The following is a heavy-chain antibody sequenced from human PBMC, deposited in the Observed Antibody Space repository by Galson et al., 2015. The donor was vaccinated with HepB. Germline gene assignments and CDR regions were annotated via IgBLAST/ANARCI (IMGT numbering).Heavy chain of an antibody. CDR2: IIPIFGTA. D-gene: IGHD7-27*01. V-gene: IGHV1-69*06. CDR1: GGTFSSYT. CDR3: ARKELGTGGYYGMDV. Sequence: SVKVSCKASGGTFSSYTISWVRQAPGQGLEWMGGIIPIFGTANYAQKFQGRVTITADKSTSTAYMELSSLRSEDTAVYYCARKELGTGGYYGMDVWGQGTTVTVSS. J-gene: IGHJ6*02.